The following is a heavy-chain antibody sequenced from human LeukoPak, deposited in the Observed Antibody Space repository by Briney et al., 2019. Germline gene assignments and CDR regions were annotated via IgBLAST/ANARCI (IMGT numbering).Heavy chain of an antibody. CDR1: GGSISSYY. CDR3: ARVKIVVVPAAVQYYFDY. Sequence: SETLSLTCTVSGGSISSYYWSWIRQPAGKGLEWIGRIYTSGSTNYNPSLKSRVTMLVDTSKNQFSLKLSSVTAADTAVYYCARVKIVVVPAAVQYYFDYWGQGTLVTVSS. CDR2: IYTSGST. V-gene: IGHV4-4*07. D-gene: IGHD2-2*02. J-gene: IGHJ4*02.